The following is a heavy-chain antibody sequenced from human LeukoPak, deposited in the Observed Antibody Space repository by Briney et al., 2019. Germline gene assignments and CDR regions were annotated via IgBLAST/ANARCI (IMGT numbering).Heavy chain of an antibody. V-gene: IGHV3-53*01. CDR2: IYSGGST. D-gene: IGHD4-11*01. J-gene: IGHJ4*02. CDR3: ARDPTATVGH. CDR1: GFIVSTTY. Sequence: GGSLRLSCAASGFIVSTTYMSWVRQVPGRGLEWVSVIYSGGSTYYADSVKGRFTISRDNSKNTVYLQMNSLRAEDTAVYYCARDPTATVGHWGQGTLVTVSS.